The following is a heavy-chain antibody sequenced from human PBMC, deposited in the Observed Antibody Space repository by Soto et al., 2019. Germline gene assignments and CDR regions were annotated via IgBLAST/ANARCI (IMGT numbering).Heavy chain of an antibody. CDR2: IKSKTDGGTT. D-gene: IGHD3-3*01. CDR3: TTPSYLGRYGMDV. J-gene: IGHJ6*02. CDR1: GFTLSNAW. Sequence: PGGSLRLSCAASGFTLSNAWMSRVRQAPGKGLEWVGRIKSKTDGGTTDYAAPVKGRFTISRDDSKNTLYLQMNSLKTEDTAVYYCTTPSYLGRYGMDVWGQGTTVTVSS. V-gene: IGHV3-15*01.